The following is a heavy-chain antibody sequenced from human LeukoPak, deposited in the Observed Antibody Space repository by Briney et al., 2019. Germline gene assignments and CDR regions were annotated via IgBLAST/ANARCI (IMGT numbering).Heavy chain of an antibody. V-gene: IGHV4-39*01. D-gene: IGHD5-12*01. Sequence: SETLSLTCTVSGGSISSYYWGWIRQPPGKGLEWIGSIYYSGSTYYNPSLKSRVTISVDTSKNQFSLKLSSVTAADTAVYYCASRYSGYDYVDTYFDYWGQGTLVTVSS. CDR3: ASRYSGYDYVDTYFDY. CDR1: GGSISSYY. J-gene: IGHJ4*02. CDR2: IYYSGST.